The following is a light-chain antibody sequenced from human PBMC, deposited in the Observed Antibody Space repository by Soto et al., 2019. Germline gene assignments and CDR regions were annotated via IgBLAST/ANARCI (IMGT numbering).Light chain of an antibody. CDR1: QTVTNTY. J-gene: IGKJ1*01. CDR2: GAS. Sequence: EIVLTQSPGTLSLSPGERATLSCRASQTVTNTYLAWYQQKSGQAPNFLIYGASNRATGIPDRFSGSGSGTDFTLTISRLEPEDFAVYYCQQRGNWPWTFGQGTKVEIK. CDR3: QQRGNWPWT. V-gene: IGKV3D-20*02.